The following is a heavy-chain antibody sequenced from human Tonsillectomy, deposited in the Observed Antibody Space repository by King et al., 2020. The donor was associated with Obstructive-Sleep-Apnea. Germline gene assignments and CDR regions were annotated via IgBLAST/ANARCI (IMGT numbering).Heavy chain of an antibody. CDR2: INQDGCEK. Sequence: VQLVESGGGLVQPGVSLRLSCAASGFTLGNYLMSWVLQAPGKGLEWVVNINQDGCEKYYVDSVKGRFTISRYNAKNSLYLQMNSLRAEDTAVFYCARGVGVWLGPDYWGQGTLVTVSS. D-gene: IGHD3-16*01. V-gene: IGHV3-7*03. CDR1: GFTLGNYL. J-gene: IGHJ4*02. CDR3: ARGVGVWLGPDY.